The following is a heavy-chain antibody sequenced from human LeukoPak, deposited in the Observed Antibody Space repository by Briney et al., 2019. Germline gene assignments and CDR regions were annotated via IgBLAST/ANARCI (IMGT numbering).Heavy chain of an antibody. Sequence: SETLSLTCTVSGGSISSGGYYWYWIRQHPGKGLEWIGYIYYGGSTYYNPSLKSRLTISVDTSKNQFSLKLSSVTAADTAVYYCAREVVPAAFAMDVWGQGTTVTVSS. CDR2: IYYGGST. CDR1: GGSISSGGYY. D-gene: IGHD2-2*01. J-gene: IGHJ6*02. V-gene: IGHV4-31*03. CDR3: AREVVPAAFAMDV.